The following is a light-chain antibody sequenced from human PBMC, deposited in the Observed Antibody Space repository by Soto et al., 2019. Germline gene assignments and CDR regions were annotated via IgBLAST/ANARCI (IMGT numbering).Light chain of an antibody. Sequence: QSVLTQPPSASGSPGQSVTISCTGTSSDVGGYNYVSWYQQHPGKAPKLMIYEVTKRPSGVPDRFSGSKSGNTASLTVSGLQAEDAADYYCNSYAGSNNVVFGGGTQLTVL. CDR1: SSDVGGYNY. CDR3: NSYAGSNNVV. V-gene: IGLV2-8*01. CDR2: EVT. J-gene: IGLJ2*01.